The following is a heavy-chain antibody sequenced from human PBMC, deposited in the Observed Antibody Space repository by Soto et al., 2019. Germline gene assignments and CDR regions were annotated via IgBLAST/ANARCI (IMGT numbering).Heavy chain of an antibody. D-gene: IGHD3-10*01. CDR1: GGSISSGGYS. CDR2: IYYSGST. V-gene: IGHV4-61*05. CDR3: ARLVGYYGSGSGGYGMDV. Sequence: SETLSLTCAVSGGSISSGGYSWTWMRQPPGKGLEWIGYIYYSGSTNYNPSLKSRVGISVDKSKNQFSLNLSSVTAADTAVYYCARLVGYYGSGSGGYGMDVWGQGTTVTVS. J-gene: IGHJ6*02.